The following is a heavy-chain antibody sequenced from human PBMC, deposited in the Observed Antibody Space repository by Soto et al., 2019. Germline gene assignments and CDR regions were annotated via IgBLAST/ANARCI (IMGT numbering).Heavy chain of an antibody. J-gene: IGHJ6*02. CDR3: ARDLDYYGLDV. Sequence: VQLVHSGAEVHKPGASVKVSCKASGYTFTSYTSSWLREAPGQGLEWMGWINIYNGNTNYPQKVQGRATMTADTSTSTAVMEWRSLRTDDTAVYYCARDLDYYGLDVWGQGTTVMVSS. V-gene: IGHV1-18*01. CDR2: INIYNGNT. CDR1: GYTFTSYT.